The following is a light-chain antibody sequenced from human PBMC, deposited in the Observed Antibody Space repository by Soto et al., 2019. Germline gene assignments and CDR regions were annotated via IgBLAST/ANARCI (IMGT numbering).Light chain of an antibody. CDR3: QQYGSSPLVT. CDR1: QSVSSSY. J-gene: IGKJ1*01. V-gene: IGKV3-20*01. Sequence: EIVLTQSPGALSLSPGERATLSCRASQSVSSSYLAWYQQKPGQAPRLLIYGASSRATGIPDRFSGSGSGTDFTLTISRLEPEDFAVYYCQQYGSSPLVTFGQGTKVEI. CDR2: GAS.